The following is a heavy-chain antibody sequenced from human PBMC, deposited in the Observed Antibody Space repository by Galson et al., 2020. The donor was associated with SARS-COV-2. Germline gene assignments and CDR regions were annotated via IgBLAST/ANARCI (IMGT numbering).Heavy chain of an antibody. CDR2: ISYSGST. D-gene: IGHD4-17*01. Sequence: ETSETLSLTCSVSDAPTSSYYWSWIRQPPGKGLEWIGYISYSGSTSNNPSLRSRVTIPVDLSKNQLSLKVTSVTAADTAVYYCARDPAPLYGDNYYDGMDGWGRGTTVTVSS. CDR3: ARDPAPLYGDNYYDGMDG. CDR1: DAPTSSYY. V-gene: IGHV4-59*01. J-gene: IGHJ6*02.